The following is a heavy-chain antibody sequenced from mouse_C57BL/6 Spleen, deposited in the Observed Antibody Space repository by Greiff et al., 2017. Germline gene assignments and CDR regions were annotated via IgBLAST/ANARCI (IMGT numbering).Heavy chain of an antibody. D-gene: IGHD6-5*01. CDR2: IDPSDSYT. V-gene: IGHV1-69*01. J-gene: IGHJ3*01. CDR1: GYTFTSYW. Sequence: QVQLQQPGAELVMPGASVKLSCKASGYTFTSYWMHWVKQRPGQGLEWIGEIDPSDSYTNSNQKFKGKSTLTVDKSSSTAYMQLSSLTSEDSAVYYCACYAYGFAYWGHGTLVTVSA. CDR3: ACYAYGFAY.